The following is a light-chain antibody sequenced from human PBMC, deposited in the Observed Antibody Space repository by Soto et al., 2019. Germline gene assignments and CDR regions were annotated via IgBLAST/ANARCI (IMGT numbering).Light chain of an antibody. Sequence: QSVLTQAASVSGSPGQSITISGTGTSRDIGGYDYVSWYQQRPGKAPKLMIYEVRYRPSGVSNRFSGSKSGNTASLTISGLQAEDEADYYCCSYTRTSNHYFFGSGTKVTVL. J-gene: IGLJ1*01. V-gene: IGLV2-14*01. CDR3: CSYTRTSNHYF. CDR1: SRDIGGYDY. CDR2: EVR.